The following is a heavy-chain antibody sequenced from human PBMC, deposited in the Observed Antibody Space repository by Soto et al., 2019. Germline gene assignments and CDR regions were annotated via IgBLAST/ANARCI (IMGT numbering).Heavy chain of an antibody. D-gene: IGHD6-13*01. Sequence: EVQLVESGGDLVQPGGSLRLSCAASGFSFGSSWMTWVRQAPGKGLEWVANIKKDGSKINYLDSVRGRFTVSRDNAKNSLYLKMNSLSAEYPALYYCARDVSPGSSSLYLDAFDIWGQGTMVTVSS. CDR1: GFSFGSSW. V-gene: IGHV3-7*05. J-gene: IGHJ3*02. CDR3: ARDVSPGSSSLYLDAFDI. CDR2: IKKDGSKI.